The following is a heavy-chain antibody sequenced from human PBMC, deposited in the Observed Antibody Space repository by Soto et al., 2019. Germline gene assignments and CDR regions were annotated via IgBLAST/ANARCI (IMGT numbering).Heavy chain of an antibody. CDR1: GYTFTRYG. Sequence: ASVKVSCKASGYTFTRYGISWVRQAPGQGLEWMGWISGYNGDANYAQRFQGRVTMTTDTATNTAYMELRSLRSDNTAVYYCARDKMRRGSGSYYGDRDVWGQGTPVTVSS. V-gene: IGHV1-18*01. CDR2: ISGYNGDA. J-gene: IGHJ6*02. CDR3: ARDKMRRGSGSYYGDRDV. D-gene: IGHD3-10*01.